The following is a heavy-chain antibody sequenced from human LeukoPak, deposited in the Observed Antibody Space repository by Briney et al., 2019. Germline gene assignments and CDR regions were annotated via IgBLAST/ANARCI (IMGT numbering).Heavy chain of an antibody. Sequence: GGSLRLSCAASGFTLSSYAINWVRQAPGKGLEWLSYIGSRSTAIYYADSVKGRFPVSTDNANNSLYLQLSGLRDEDTAVYYCARKPNYYRSFNYGMDVWGQGTTVTVSS. CDR2: IGSRSTAI. V-gene: IGHV3-48*02. J-gene: IGHJ6*02. CDR1: GFTLSSYA. CDR3: ARKPNYYRSFNYGMDV. D-gene: IGHD3-22*01.